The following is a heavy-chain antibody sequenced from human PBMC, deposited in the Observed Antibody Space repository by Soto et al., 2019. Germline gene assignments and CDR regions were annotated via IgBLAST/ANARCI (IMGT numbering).Heavy chain of an antibody. J-gene: IGHJ4*02. V-gene: IGHV4-39*01. CDR2: IYYSGST. CDR1: GGSISSSSYY. D-gene: IGHD6-19*01. Sequence: PSETLSLTCTVSGGSISSSSYYWGWIRQPPGKGLEWIGSIYYSGSTYYNPSLKSRVTISVDTSKNQFSLKLSSVAAADTAVYYCARQLVMKYRSGWYGLFDYWGQGTLVTVSS. CDR3: ARQLVMKYRSGWYGLFDY.